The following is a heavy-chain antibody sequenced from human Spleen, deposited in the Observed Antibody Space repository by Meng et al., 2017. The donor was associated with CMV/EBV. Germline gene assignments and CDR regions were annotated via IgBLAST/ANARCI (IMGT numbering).Heavy chain of an antibody. V-gene: IGHV3-53*01. D-gene: IGHD4-17*01. J-gene: IGHJ4*02. CDR3: ATLRSYSFDY. CDR1: GFTVSSNY. Sequence: LSLTCAASGFTVSSNYMSWVRRAPGKGLEWVSVIYSGGSTYYADSVKGRFTISRDNSKNTLFLQMNSLRAEDTAVYYCATLRSYSFDYWGQGTLVTVSS. CDR2: IYSGGST.